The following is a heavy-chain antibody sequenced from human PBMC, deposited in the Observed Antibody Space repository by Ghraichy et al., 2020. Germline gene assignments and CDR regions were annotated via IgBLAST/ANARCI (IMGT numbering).Heavy chain of an antibody. CDR1: GFAFSAYM. V-gene: IGHV3-48*02. CDR2: ISSTSSAI. J-gene: IGHJ4*02. D-gene: IGHD6-13*01. CDR3: ARGQQLLN. Sequence: LSLTCAASGFAFSAYMMSWVRQSPGKGLEWVSSISSTSSAIYYADSVKGRFTTSRDNARNSLYLQMNSLRDEDTAVYYCARGQQLLNWGQGTLVTVSS.